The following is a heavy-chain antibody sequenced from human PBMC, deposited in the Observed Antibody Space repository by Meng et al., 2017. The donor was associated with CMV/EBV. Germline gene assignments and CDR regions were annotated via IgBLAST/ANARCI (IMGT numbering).Heavy chain of an antibody. J-gene: IGHJ4*02. CDR1: GGSFSGYY. CDR2: INHSGST. D-gene: IGHD6-13*01. CDR3: ARGGIAAAGPFDY. Sequence: QGPLQPWGEGLLKPSETLSLTCAVYGGSFSGYYWSWIRQPPGKGLEWIGEINHSGSTNYNPSLKSRVTISVDTSKNQFSLKLSSVTAADTAVYYCARGGIAAAGPFDYWGQGTLVTVSS. V-gene: IGHV4-34*01.